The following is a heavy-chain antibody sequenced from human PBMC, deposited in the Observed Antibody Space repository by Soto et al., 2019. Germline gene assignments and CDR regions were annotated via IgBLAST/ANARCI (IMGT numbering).Heavy chain of an antibody. J-gene: IGHJ6*02. CDR3: ARDLFGYYSMDV. Sequence: LRLSCAASGFTFSIYSINWVRQAPGKGLEWVSSISSSSDSRYYADSVKGRFTISRDNANNSLYLQMNSLRAEDTAVYYCARDLFGYYSMDVWGQGTTVTVSS. D-gene: IGHD2-21*01. CDR1: GFTFSIYS. V-gene: IGHV3-21*01. CDR2: ISSSSDSR.